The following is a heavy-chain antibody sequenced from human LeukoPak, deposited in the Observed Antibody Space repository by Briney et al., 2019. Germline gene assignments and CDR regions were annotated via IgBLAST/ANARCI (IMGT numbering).Heavy chain of an antibody. D-gene: IGHD1-14*01. J-gene: IGHJ4*02. CDR3: ARSAGYYFDY. CDR1: GGSISGSSYY. Sequence: PSETLSLTCTVSGGSISGSSYYWGWIRQPPGKGLEWIGSIYYSGSTYYNPSLKSRVTISVDTSKNQFSLKLSSVTAADTAVYYCARSAGYYFDYWGQGTLVTVSS. V-gene: IGHV4-39*07. CDR2: IYYSGST.